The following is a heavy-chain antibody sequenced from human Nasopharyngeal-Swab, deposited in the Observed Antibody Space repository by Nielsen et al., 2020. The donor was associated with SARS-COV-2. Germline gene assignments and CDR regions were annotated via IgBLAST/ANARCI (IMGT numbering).Heavy chain of an antibody. Sequence: ESLKIPCAASRFTFSSYAMSWARQAPGKGLEWVSAISGSGGSTYYADSVKGRFTISRDNSKNAQYLQMNSLRAEDTAVYFCAKGGYGSGSYYPHMDVWGKGTTVTVSS. V-gene: IGHV3-23*01. CDR2: ISGSGGST. CDR1: RFTFSSYA. CDR3: AKGGYGSGSYYPHMDV. D-gene: IGHD3-10*01. J-gene: IGHJ6*03.